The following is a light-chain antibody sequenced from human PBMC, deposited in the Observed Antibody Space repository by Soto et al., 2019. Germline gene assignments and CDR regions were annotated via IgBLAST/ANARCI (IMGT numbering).Light chain of an antibody. Sequence: DIQMTQSPSSLSASVGDRVTISCQASQDIRHFLSWYLQKPGKAPKLLIYDASSLESGVPSRFSGSGSGTEFTLTISSLQPDDFATYYCQQYNSYPSFGQGTKVDI. V-gene: IGKV1-5*01. J-gene: IGKJ1*01. CDR3: QQYNSYPS. CDR2: DAS. CDR1: QDIRHF.